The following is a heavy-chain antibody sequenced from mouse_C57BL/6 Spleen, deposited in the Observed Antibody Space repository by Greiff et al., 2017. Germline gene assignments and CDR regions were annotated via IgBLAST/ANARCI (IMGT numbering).Heavy chain of an antibody. J-gene: IGHJ1*03. V-gene: IGHV5-16*01. CDR1: GFTFSDYY. CDR2: IHYDGSST. Sequence: EVQLVESEGGLVQPGSSMKLSCTASGFTFSDYYMAWVRQVPEKGLEWVANIHYDGSSTYYLDSLKSRFIISRDNATNILYLQMSSLTSEDTATYYCAREGLLPLYFDVWGTGTTVTVSS. CDR3: AREGLLPLYFDV. D-gene: IGHD3-1*01.